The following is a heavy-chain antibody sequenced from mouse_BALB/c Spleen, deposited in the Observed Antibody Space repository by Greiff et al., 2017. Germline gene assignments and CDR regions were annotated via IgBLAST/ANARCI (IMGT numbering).Heavy chain of an antibody. J-gene: IGHJ3*01. V-gene: IGHV5-4*02. Sequence: EVHLVESGGGLVKPGGSLKLSCAASGFTFSDYYMYWVRQTPEKRLEWVATISDGGSYTYYPDSVKGRFTISRDNAKNNRYLQMSSLKSEDTAMYDGARGRVYYDYDWFAYWGQGTLVTVSA. D-gene: IGHD2-4*01. CDR2: ISDGGSYT. CDR3: ARGRVYYDYDWFAY. CDR1: GFTFSDYY.